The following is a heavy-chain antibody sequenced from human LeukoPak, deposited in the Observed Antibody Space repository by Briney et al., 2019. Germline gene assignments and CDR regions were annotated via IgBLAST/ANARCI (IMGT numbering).Heavy chain of an antibody. CDR2: ISSLTNDT. CDR1: DSAFSNDT. Sequence: PGGSLRLSCVISDSAFSNDTMSWVRLPPGRGLEWVSSISSLTNDTYYADSLKGRFTISRDTAKNSLYLHMNRLRPEDTAIYYCTIRLDYWGLGVQVTVSS. V-gene: IGHV3-48*01. D-gene: IGHD3-16*01. CDR3: TIRLDY. J-gene: IGHJ4*02.